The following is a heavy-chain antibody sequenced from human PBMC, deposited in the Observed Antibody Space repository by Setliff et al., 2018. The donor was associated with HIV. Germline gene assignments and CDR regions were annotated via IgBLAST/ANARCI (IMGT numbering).Heavy chain of an antibody. J-gene: IGHJ6*03. CDR3: ARLGYCSRTTCYGYYYMDV. Sequence: PSETLSLTCTVSGGSITTSNFYWGWIRQPPGKGLEWIGSIYYSGSTYYNPSLKSRVTISVDTSKNQYSLKLSSVTAADTAVYYCARLGYCSRTTCYGYYYMDVWGKGTTVTVSS. CDR1: GGSITTSNFY. V-gene: IGHV4-39*01. D-gene: IGHD2-2*01. CDR2: IYYSGST.